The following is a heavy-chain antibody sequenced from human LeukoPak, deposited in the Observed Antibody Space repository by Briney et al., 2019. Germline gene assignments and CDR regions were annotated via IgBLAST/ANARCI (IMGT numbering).Heavy chain of an antibody. CDR3: ARAAKITGVWGNYFDY. Sequence: SETLSLTCTVSGGSISSYYWSWIRQPPGKGLEWIGYIYYSGGTNYNPSLKSRVTISVDTSKNQFSPKLSSVTAADTAVYYCARAAKITGVWGNYFDYWGQGTLVTVSS. CDR1: GGSISSYY. J-gene: IGHJ4*02. V-gene: IGHV4-59*01. CDR2: IYYSGGT. D-gene: IGHD3-16*01.